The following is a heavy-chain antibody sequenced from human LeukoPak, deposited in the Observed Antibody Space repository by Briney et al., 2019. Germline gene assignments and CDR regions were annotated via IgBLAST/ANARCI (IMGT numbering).Heavy chain of an antibody. Sequence: NPSETLSLTCTVSGYSISSGYYWGWVRQPPGKGLEWIGNIFYSGSIYYSPSLKSRVTISLDTSRNQFSLKLNSATAADTAVYYCAKSNGYGLVDIWGQGTMVTVSS. D-gene: IGHD3-10*01. CDR1: GYSISSGYY. V-gene: IGHV4-38-2*02. CDR2: IFYSGSI. J-gene: IGHJ3*02. CDR3: AKSNGYGLVDI.